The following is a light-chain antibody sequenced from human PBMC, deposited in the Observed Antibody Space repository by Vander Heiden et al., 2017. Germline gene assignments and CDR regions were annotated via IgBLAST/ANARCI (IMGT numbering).Light chain of an antibody. V-gene: IGKV1-39*01. Sequence: DIQMTQSPSSLSASVGDRVTIPCRASQSIRSYLNWYQQKPGKAPKLLIDSASSLQSGVPSRFSGSGSGTDFTLTISILQPEDFATYYCQQSYSTPPWTFGQGTKVEIK. CDR3: QQSYSTPPWT. CDR1: QSIRSY. CDR2: SAS. J-gene: IGKJ1*01.